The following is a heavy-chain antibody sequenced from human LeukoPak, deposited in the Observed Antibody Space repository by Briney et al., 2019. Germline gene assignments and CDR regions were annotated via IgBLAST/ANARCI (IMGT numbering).Heavy chain of an antibody. V-gene: IGHV4-38-2*02. D-gene: IGHD3-22*01. CDR3: ARGEYFYDSSGYLY. CDR2: IYHSGST. J-gene: IGHJ4*02. Sequence: PSETLSLTCTVSGYSISSGYYWGWIRQPAGKGLEWIGSIYHSGSTYYNPSLKSRVTISVDTSKNQFSLKLSSVTAADTAVYYCARGEYFYDSSGYLYWGQGTLVTVSS. CDR1: GYSISSGYY.